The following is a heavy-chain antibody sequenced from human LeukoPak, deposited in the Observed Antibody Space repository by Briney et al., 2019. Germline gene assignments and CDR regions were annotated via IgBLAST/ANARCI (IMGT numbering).Heavy chain of an antibody. CDR2: ISGSGGST. J-gene: IGHJ6*02. CDR3: AREKWEPYWYGMDV. V-gene: IGHV3-23*01. Sequence: GGSLRLSCAASGFTFSSYAMSWVRQAPGKGLEWVSAISGSGGSTYYADSVKGRYTISRDNSKNTLYLQMNSLRAEDTAVYHCAREKWEPYWYGMDVWGQGTTVTVSS. D-gene: IGHD1-26*01. CDR1: GFTFSSYA.